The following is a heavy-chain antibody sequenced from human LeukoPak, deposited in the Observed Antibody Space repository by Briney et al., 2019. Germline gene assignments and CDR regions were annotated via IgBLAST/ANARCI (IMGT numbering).Heavy chain of an antibody. V-gene: IGHV3-30*18. CDR3: AKDTLFGVLDY. J-gene: IGHJ4*02. CDR2: ISYDGSNK. D-gene: IGHD3-3*01. Sequence: PGRSLRLSCAASGFTFSSYGMHWVRQAPGKGLEWVAVISYDGSNKYYADSVKGRFTISRDNSKNTLYLQMNSLRAEDTAVYYCAKDTLFGVLDYWGQGTLVTVSS. CDR1: GFTFSSYG.